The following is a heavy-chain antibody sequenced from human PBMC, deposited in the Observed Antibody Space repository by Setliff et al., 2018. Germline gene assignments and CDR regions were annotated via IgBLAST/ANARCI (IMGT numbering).Heavy chain of an antibody. Sequence: GASVKVSCKASGYTFTSYYMHWVRQAPGQGLEWMGWINPNSGGANYAQKFQGRVTMTRDTSISTGYMELSRLRSDDTAVYYCARAGLAAAGRKGVFDHWGQGTLVTVSS. CDR3: ARAGLAAAGRKGVFDH. V-gene: IGHV1-2*02. CDR1: GYTFTSYY. CDR2: INPNSGGA. D-gene: IGHD6-13*01. J-gene: IGHJ4*02.